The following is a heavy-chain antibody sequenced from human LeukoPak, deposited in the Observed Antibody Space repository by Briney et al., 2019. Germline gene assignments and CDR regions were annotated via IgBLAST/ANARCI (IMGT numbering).Heavy chain of an antibody. CDR3: ARVRPGYYYMDV. J-gene: IGHJ6*03. D-gene: IGHD6-25*01. CDR1: GGSVSSSIYY. Sequence: PSETLSLTCTVSGGSVSSSIYYWGWIRQPPGKGLEWIGSIYYSGSTYYNPSLKSRVTISVDTSKNQFSLKLSSVTAADTAVYYCARVRPGYYYMDVWGKGTTVTVSS. CDR2: IYYSGST. V-gene: IGHV4-39*07.